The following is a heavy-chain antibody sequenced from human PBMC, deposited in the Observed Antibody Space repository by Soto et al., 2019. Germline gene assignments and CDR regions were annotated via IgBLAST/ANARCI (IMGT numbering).Heavy chain of an antibody. Sequence: EVQLLESGGGLVQTGGSLRLSCAASGFTFNAYAMTWVRQAPGKGLEWVSAIGGRGGNRYYADSVRGRCTISRDNSKDTVDLQMNSLRVEDTAVYYCARVASDYINSVDNWGQGILVTVSS. D-gene: IGHD4-4*01. CDR1: GFTFNAYA. CDR3: ARVASDYINSVDN. J-gene: IGHJ4*02. CDR2: IGGRGGNR. V-gene: IGHV3-23*01.